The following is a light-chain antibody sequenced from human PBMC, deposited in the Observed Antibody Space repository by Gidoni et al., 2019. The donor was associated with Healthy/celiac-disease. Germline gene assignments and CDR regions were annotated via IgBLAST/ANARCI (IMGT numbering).Light chain of an antibody. CDR2: WAS. J-gene: IGKJ1*01. Sequence: DIVMIQSPDHPAVSLGERATINFKSSQSVLYSSNNKNYLAWYQQKPGQPPKLLIYWASTRESGVPDRFSGSGSGTDFTLTISSLQAEDVAVYYCQQYYSTLRTFGQGTKVEIK. CDR3: QQYYSTLRT. V-gene: IGKV4-1*01. CDR1: QSVLYSSNNKNY.